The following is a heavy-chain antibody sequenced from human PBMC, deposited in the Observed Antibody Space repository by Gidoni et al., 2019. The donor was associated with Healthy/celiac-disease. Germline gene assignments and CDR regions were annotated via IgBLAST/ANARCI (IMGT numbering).Heavy chain of an antibody. CDR1: GGSFSGYY. D-gene: IGHD1-26*01. J-gene: IGHJ4*02. CDR3: ARGGVGATSDY. CDR2: INHSGSN. Sequence: QLQLKQWGAGLLKPSEPLSLTCPVYGGSFSGYYWRWIRQPPRKGLEWIGEINHSGSNNYNPSLKSRVTISVDTSKSQFSLKLSSVTAADTAVYYCARGGVGATSDYWGQGTLVTVSS. V-gene: IGHV4-34*01.